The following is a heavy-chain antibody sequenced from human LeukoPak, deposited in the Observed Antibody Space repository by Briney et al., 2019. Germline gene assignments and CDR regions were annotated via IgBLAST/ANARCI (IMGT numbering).Heavy chain of an antibody. D-gene: IGHD2-2*01. J-gene: IGHJ4*02. CDR1: GFTFSSYG. CDR3: ARALGYCSSASCYYFDN. Sequence: GGSLRLSCAASGFTFSSYGMHWVRQAPGKGLEWVAFIRYDGSNKYYADSVKGRFTISRDNSKNTLYLQMNSLRAEDTAVYYCARALGYCSSASCYYFDNWGQGTLVTVSS. V-gene: IGHV3-30*02. CDR2: IRYDGSNK.